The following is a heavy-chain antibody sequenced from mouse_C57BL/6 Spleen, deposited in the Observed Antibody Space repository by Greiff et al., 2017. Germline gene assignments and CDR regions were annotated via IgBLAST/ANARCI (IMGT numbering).Heavy chain of an antibody. V-gene: IGHV1-15*01. CDR2: IDPEPGGT. CDR3: TRQSWFAD. Sequence: VQLQESGAELVRPGASVTLSCKASGYTFTDYEMHWVKQTPVHGLEWIGAIDPEPGGTAYNQKFKGRAILTADKSSSTAYMELRSLTSEDSAVYYCTRQSWFADWGQGTLVTVAA. J-gene: IGHJ3*01. CDR1: GYTFTDYE.